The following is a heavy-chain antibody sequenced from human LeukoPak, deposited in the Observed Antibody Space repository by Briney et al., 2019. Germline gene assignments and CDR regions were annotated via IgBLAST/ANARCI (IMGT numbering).Heavy chain of an antibody. J-gene: IGHJ5*02. D-gene: IGHD1-20*01. CDR1: NYPITFSYY. Sequence: SETLSLTCTVSNYPITFSYYWGWIRQSPGKGLEWIGSIYHSGASTFYNPSLESRLTMSVDTSKNQISLQMRSVTAEDTAVYYCARDHTTLTGHIQYFDPWGRGTLVTVSS. CDR3: ARDHTTLTGHIQYFDP. CDR2: IYHSGAST. V-gene: IGHV4-38-2*02.